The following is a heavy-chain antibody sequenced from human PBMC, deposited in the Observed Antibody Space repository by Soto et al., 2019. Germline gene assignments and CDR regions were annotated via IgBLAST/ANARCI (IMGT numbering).Heavy chain of an antibody. CDR1: GYTFTGYY. J-gene: IGHJ6*02. Sequence: ASVKVSCKASGYTFTGYYMHWVRQAPGQGLEWMGWINPNSGGTNYAQKFQGRVTMTRDTSISTAYMELSRLRSDDTAVYYCARDDSTMVRGVHYYYYGMDVWGQ. D-gene: IGHD3-10*01. CDR2: INPNSGGT. CDR3: ARDDSTMVRGVHYYYYGMDV. V-gene: IGHV1-2*02.